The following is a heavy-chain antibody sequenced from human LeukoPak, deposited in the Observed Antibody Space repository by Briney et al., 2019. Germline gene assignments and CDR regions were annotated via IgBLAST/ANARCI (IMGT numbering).Heavy chain of an antibody. CDR1: GFTFSSYE. Sequence: GGSLRLSCAASGFTFSSYEMNWVRQAPGKGLEWVSYISSSGSTTYYADSVKGRFTISRDNAKNSLYLQMNSLRAEDTALYYCARIVMKVGAPRFLDYWGQGTLVTVSS. J-gene: IGHJ4*02. CDR3: ARIVMKVGAPRFLDY. CDR2: ISSSGSTT. V-gene: IGHV3-48*03. D-gene: IGHD1-26*01.